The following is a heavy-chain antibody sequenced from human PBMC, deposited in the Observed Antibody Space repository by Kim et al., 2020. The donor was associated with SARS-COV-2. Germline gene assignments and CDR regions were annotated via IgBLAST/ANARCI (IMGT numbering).Heavy chain of an antibody. J-gene: IGHJ3*02. CDR2: INHSGST. CDR1: GGSFSGYY. V-gene: IGHV4-34*01. Sequence: SETLSLTCAVYGGSFSGYYWSWIRQPPGKGLEWIGEINHSGSTNYNPSLKSRVTISVDTSKNQFSLKLSSVTAADTAVYYCARGRGYSLTTRLWYAFDIWGQGTMVTVSS. CDR3: ARGRGYSLTTRLWYAFDI. D-gene: IGHD5-18*01.